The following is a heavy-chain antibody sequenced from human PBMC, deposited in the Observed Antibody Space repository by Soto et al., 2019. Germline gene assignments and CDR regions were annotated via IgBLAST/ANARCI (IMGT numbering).Heavy chain of an antibody. CDR2: ISAYNGNT. V-gene: IGHV1-18*01. CDR1: GYTFTSYG. CDR3: ARDRGDYSNYYYYCMDV. Sequence: ASVKVSCKASGYTFTSYGISWVRQAPGQGLEWMGWISAYNGNTNYAQKLQGRVTMTTDTSTSTAYMELRSLRADDTAVYSCARDRGDYSNYYYYCMDVWGQGTTVTVSS. J-gene: IGHJ6*02. D-gene: IGHD4-4*01.